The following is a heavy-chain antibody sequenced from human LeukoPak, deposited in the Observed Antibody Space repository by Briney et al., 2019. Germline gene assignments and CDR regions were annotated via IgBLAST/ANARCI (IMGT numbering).Heavy chain of an antibody. CDR1: GYTFTGYY. CDR3: ARGHKDCSRISCFTIYYYHGMDI. CDR2: MNPNSGDR. D-gene: IGHD2-2*02. J-gene: IGHJ6*02. Sequence: ASVKVSCKASGYTFTGYYMHWVRQAPGQGLEWMGWMNPNSGDRGNAQKFQGRVTMTSDTSISTAYMELSSLRSDDTAVYYCARGHKDCSRISCFTIYYYHGMDIWGQGTMVTVFS. V-gene: IGHV1-8*02.